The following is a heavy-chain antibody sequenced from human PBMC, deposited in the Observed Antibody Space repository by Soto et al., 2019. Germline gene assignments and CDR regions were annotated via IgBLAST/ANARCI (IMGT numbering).Heavy chain of an antibody. D-gene: IGHD3-10*01. CDR3: AKALTMASPNRFDP. CDR2: IIPIFGTA. CDR1: GGPFSTYA. V-gene: IGHV1-69*01. J-gene: IGHJ5*02. Sequence: QLVQSGAEVKKPGSSVKVSCKASGGPFSTYAISWVRQAPGQGLEWMGGIIPIFGTANYAQRFLGRVTISADDSTSTAYMELRSLTSDDTAVYYCAKALTMASPNRFDPWGQGTQVTVSS.